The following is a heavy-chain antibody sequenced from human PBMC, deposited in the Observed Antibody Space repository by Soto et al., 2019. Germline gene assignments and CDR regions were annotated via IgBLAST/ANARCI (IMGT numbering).Heavy chain of an antibody. CDR3: TRSVSARENY. D-gene: IGHD6-25*01. J-gene: IGHJ4*02. CDR1: GYKFISYG. V-gene: IGHV1-18*01. Sequence: QVKLVQSGPEVQNIGASVKVSCKASGYKFISYGINWVRQAPGQGLEWMGRISPNNGNTDYAQKFQGRVTMTTDTSTGTAYMELRSLRSDDTAVYYCTRSVSARENYWGQGTLVTVSS. CDR2: ISPNNGNT.